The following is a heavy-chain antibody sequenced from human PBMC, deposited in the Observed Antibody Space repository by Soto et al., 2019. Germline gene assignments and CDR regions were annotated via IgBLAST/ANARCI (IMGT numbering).Heavy chain of an antibody. V-gene: IGHV4-59*01. CDR1: GGSISSYY. CDR3: ARAQGVYGMDV. D-gene: IGHD3-16*01. CDR2: IYYSGST. J-gene: IGHJ6*02. Sequence: SESLSLTCTVSGGSISSYYWSWIRQPPGKGLEWIGYIYYSGSTNYNPSLKSRVTTSVDTSKNQFSLKLSSVTAADTAVYYCARAQGVYGMDVWGQGTTVTVSS.